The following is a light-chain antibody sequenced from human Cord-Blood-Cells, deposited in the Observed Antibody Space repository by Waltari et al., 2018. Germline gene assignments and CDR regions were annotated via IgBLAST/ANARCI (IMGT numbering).Light chain of an antibody. CDR2: DVS. CDR1: SSDVGGYNY. Sequence: QSALTQPRSVSGSPGQSVTISCTGTSSDVGGYNYVSWYQQHPGKAPKLMIYDVSKRTSGLPDRFSGSKSGNTASLTISGLQAEDEADYYCCSYAGSDVVFGGGTKLTVL. CDR3: CSYAGSDVV. V-gene: IGLV2-11*01. J-gene: IGLJ2*01.